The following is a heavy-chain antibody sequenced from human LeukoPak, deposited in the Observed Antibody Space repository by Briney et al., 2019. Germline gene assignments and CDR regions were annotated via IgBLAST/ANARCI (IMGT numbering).Heavy chain of an antibody. J-gene: IGHJ4*02. CDR3: ARRGDDILTGYYYFDY. V-gene: IGHV4-59*06. Sequence: TASETLSLTCTVSGGSMSPYYWSWVRQPPGKGLEWIGYIYYSGSTYYNPSLKSRVTISVDTSKNQFSLKLSSVTAADTAVYYCARRGDDILTGYYYFDYWGQGTLVTVSS. CDR1: GGSMSPYY. CDR2: IYYSGST. D-gene: IGHD3-9*01.